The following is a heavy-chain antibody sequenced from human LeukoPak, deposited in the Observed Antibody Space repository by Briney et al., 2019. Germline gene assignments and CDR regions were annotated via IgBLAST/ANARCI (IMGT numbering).Heavy chain of an antibody. Sequence: AGGSLRLSCAASGFTFSSYSMNWVRQAPGKGLGWVSSISSSSSYIYYADSVKGRFTISRDNAKNSLYLQMNSLRAEDTAVYYCARVTYYYDSSGYMGDYWGQGTLVTVSS. J-gene: IGHJ4*02. CDR3: ARVTYYYDSSGYMGDY. D-gene: IGHD3-22*01. CDR1: GFTFSSYS. V-gene: IGHV3-21*01. CDR2: ISSSSSYI.